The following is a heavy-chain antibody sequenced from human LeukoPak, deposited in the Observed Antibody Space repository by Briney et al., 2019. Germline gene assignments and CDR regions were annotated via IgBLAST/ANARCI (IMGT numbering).Heavy chain of an antibody. J-gene: IGHJ4*02. CDR3: ARYPWSTTSFDY. D-gene: IGHD1-1*01. Sequence: SDTLSLTCTVSGGSISSSSYYWGWIRQPPGKGLEWIGSIYYSGSTYYNPSLKSRVTISVDTSKNQFSLKLSSVTAADTAVYYCARYPWSTTSFDYWGQGTLVTVSS. CDR1: GGSISSSSYY. V-gene: IGHV4-39*07. CDR2: IYYSGST.